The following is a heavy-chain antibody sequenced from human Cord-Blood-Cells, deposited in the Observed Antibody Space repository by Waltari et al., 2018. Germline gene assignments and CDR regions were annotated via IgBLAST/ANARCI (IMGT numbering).Heavy chain of an antibody. CDR1: GFTVGSNY. CDR2: IYSGGST. CDR3: ARSRYSSSWYDY. Sequence: EVQLVESGGGLIQPGGSLRLSCAASGFTVGSNYLSWVRQAPGKGLEWVSVIYSGGSTYYADSVKGRFTISRDNSKNTLYLQMNSLRAEDTAVYYCARSRYSSSWYDYWGQGTLVTVSS. J-gene: IGHJ4*02. D-gene: IGHD6-13*01. V-gene: IGHV3-53*01.